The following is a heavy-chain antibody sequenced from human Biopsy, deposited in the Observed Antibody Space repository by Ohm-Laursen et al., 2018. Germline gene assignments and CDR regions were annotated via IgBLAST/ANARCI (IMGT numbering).Heavy chain of an antibody. CDR2: IGGSGGST. Sequence: SLRLSCAAPGFTFSSYGMSWVRQAPGKGLEWVSGIGGSGGSTYYADSVRGRFTISRDNSESTLYLQMNSLRADDTAVYHCAKAPCTQFGSGACHDPFDKWGQGTTVTVSS. J-gene: IGHJ3*02. V-gene: IGHV3-23*01. D-gene: IGHD3-10*01. CDR3: AKAPCTQFGSGACHDPFDK. CDR1: GFTFSSYG.